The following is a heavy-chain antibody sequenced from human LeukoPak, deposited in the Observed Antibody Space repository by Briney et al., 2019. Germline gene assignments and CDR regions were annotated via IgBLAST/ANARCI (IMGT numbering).Heavy chain of an antibody. D-gene: IGHD3-10*01. J-gene: IGHJ5*02. Sequence: PSETLSLTCTVSGGSLSSSSYYWGWIRQPPGKGLEWIGSSYDSGSTYYNPSLKSRVTISVDTSKNQFSLKLSSVTAADTAEYYCASGTHSTEFDPWGQGTLVTVSS. CDR1: GGSLSSSSYY. CDR2: SYDSGST. V-gene: IGHV4-39*01. CDR3: ASGTHSTEFDP.